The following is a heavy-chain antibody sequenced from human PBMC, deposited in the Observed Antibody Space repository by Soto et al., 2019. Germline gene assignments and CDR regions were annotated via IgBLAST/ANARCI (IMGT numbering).Heavy chain of an antibody. V-gene: IGHV5-51*01. J-gene: IGHJ6*02. Sequence: GESLKISCKGSGYSFTIYWIGWVRQMPGKGLEWMGIIYPGDSDTRYSPSFQGQVTISADKSISTAYLQWSSLKASDTAMYYCARLGXCSSTSCRYYYYYGMDVWGQGTTVTVSS. CDR3: ARLGXCSSTSCRYYYYYGMDV. CDR2: IYPGDSDT. D-gene: IGHD2-2*01. CDR1: GYSFTIYW.